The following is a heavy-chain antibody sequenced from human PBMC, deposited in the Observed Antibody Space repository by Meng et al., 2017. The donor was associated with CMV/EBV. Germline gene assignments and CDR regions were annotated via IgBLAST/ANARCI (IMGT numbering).Heavy chain of an antibody. V-gene: IGHV3-7*01. CDR2: IKQDGSEK. Sequence: GESLKISCAASGFTFSSYWMSWVRQAPGKGLEWVANIKQDGSEKYYVDSVKGRFTISRDNAKNSLYLQMNSLRAEDTAVYYCARDQFMYSSSFGGMDVWGQGTTVTVSS. J-gene: IGHJ6*02. D-gene: IGHD6-6*01. CDR3: ARDQFMYSSSFGGMDV. CDR1: GFTFSSYW.